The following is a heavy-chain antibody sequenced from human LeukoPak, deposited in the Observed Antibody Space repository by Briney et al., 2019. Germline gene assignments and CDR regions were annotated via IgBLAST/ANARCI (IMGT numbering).Heavy chain of an antibody. J-gene: IGHJ4*02. D-gene: IGHD3-10*01. CDR2: INPNSGGT. CDR3: ARARHPYGSGSYYSY. V-gene: IGHV1-2*02. Sequence: GASVKVSCKASGYTFTGYYMHWVRQAPGQGLEWMGWINPNSGGTNYAQKFQGRVTMTRDTSISTAYMELSRLRSDDTAVYYCARARHPYGSGSYYSYWGQGTLVTVSS. CDR1: GYTFTGYY.